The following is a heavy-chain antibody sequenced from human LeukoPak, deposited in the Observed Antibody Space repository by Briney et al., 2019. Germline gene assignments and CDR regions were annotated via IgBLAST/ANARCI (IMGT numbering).Heavy chain of an antibody. Sequence: SVKVSCKASGGTFSSYAISWVRQAPGQGLEWMGRIIPILGIANYAQKFQGRVTITADKSTSTAYMELSSLRSEDTAVYYCARGSEYSSSSYWFDPWGQGTLVTVPS. CDR2: IIPILGIA. CDR3: ARGSEYSSSSYWFDP. V-gene: IGHV1-69*04. D-gene: IGHD6-6*01. CDR1: GGTFSSYA. J-gene: IGHJ5*02.